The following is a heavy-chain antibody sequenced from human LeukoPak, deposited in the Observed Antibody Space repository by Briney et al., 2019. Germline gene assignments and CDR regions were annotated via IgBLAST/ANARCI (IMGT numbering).Heavy chain of an antibody. Sequence: GGSLRLSCAASGFTFSSYAMHWVRQAPGKGLEWVSTISGSGGTIEYADSVEGRFTISRDNSKNTLYLQMNSLRGEDTALYYCAKHRGGSYSAIDYWGQGTLVTVSS. V-gene: IGHV3-23*01. CDR2: ISGSGGTI. J-gene: IGHJ4*02. D-gene: IGHD1-26*01. CDR3: AKHRGGSYSAIDY. CDR1: GFTFSSYA.